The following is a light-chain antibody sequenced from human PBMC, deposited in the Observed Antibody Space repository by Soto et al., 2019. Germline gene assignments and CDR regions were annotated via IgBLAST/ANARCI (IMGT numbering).Light chain of an antibody. Sequence: QSALTQPASVSGSPGQSIAISCTGTSSDVGAYNYVSWYQQHPGKATKLMIYDVSNRHSGVSNRFSGSKSGNTASLTISGLQAEDEADYYCNSYKTSSTYDFGTATKLTVL. CDR2: DVS. V-gene: IGLV2-14*03. J-gene: IGLJ1*01. CDR3: NSYKTSSTYD. CDR1: SSDVGAYNY.